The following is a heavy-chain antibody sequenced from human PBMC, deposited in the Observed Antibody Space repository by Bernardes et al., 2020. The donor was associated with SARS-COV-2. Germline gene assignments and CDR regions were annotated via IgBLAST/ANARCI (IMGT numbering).Heavy chain of an antibody. CDR3: VTDGAKYDSSGQYIEFAY. V-gene: IGHV3-15*07. CDR2: VQSQIVGGKI. J-gene: IGHJ4*02. D-gene: IGHD3-22*01. CDR1: GFGFTYAW. Sequence: GGSLRLSCTGFGFGFTYAWMHWVRQAPGKGLEWVGRVQSQIVGGKIEFAASVKGRFIIGRDDSTNTVYLHMNSLQTEDTAMYYCVTDGAKYDSSGQYIEFAYWGQGSLVTVSS.